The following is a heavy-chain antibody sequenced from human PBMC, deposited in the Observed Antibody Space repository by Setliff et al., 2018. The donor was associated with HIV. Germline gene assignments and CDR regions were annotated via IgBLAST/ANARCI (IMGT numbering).Heavy chain of an antibody. D-gene: IGHD2-15*01. V-gene: IGHV4-31*03. Sequence: SETLSLTCTVSGDSISSGGFYCNWFRQYPEKGLEWIGWVHYSGRTNFNPSLRSRATISFDTSKNQFSLNLTSVTAADTAVYYCARAPFRGGSFGWFDPWGQGTLVTV. J-gene: IGHJ5*02. CDR3: ARAPFRGGSFGWFDP. CDR1: GDSISSGGFY. CDR2: VHYSGRT.